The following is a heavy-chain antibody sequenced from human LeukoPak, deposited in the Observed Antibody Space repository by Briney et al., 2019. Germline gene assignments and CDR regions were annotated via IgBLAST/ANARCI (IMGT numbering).Heavy chain of an antibody. Sequence: PGGSLRLSCVASGFALSTTYMSWVRQAPGKGLEWVAHIRYDGSNKYYADSVKGRFTISRDDSKKMLYLQMNSLRPEDTAVYYCARGRRSGGITMIRGVKDRGWFDPWGQGTLVTVSS. J-gene: IGHJ5*02. CDR2: IRYDGSNK. CDR3: ARGRRSGGITMIRGVKDRGWFDP. D-gene: IGHD3-10*01. CDR1: GFALSTTY. V-gene: IGHV3-30*02.